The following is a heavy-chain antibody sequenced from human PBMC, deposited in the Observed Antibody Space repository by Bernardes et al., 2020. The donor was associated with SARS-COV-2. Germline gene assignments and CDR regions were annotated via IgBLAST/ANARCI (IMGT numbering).Heavy chain of an antibody. CDR1: GGSTKYYY. CDR2: IYYSGTT. V-gene: IGHV4-59*08. Sequence: SEPLSLTCTVSGGSTKYYYWSWIRQPPGKGLEWIGYIYYSGTTNYNPSLKSRVTISIDTSKNQFSLKLSSVTAADTAVYYCARHARDCTRGVCQTYYYYAMDVWGQGTTVTVSS. D-gene: IGHD2-8*01. J-gene: IGHJ6*02. CDR3: ARHARDCTRGVCQTYYYYAMDV.